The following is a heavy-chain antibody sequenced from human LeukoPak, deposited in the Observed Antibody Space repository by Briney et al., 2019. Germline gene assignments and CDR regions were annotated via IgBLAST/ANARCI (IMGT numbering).Heavy chain of an antibody. CDR2: ISGSGGDT. Sequence: GGSLRLSCAASGFTFSSYAMSWVRQAPGKGLEWVSIISGSGGDTYYTDSVKGRFTISRDNSKNTLYLQMNSLRAEDTAVYYCAKVARITIFGVVTPDAFDIWGQGTMVTVSS. J-gene: IGHJ3*02. CDR1: GFTFSSYA. V-gene: IGHV3-23*01. CDR3: AKVARITIFGVVTPDAFDI. D-gene: IGHD3-3*01.